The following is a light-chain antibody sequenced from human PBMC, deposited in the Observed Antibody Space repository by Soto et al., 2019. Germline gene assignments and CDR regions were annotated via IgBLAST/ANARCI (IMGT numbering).Light chain of an antibody. Sequence: QAVLTQPCSVSGSPGQSLTISCTETSSDVGGYNYVSWYQQHPGKAPKLMIYDVSKRPSGVPDRFSGFKSGNTASLTISGLQAEDEADYSCCSHAGTYIYVFGTGTKVTVL. J-gene: IGLJ1*01. CDR1: SSDVGGYNY. CDR2: DVS. CDR3: CSHAGTYIYV. V-gene: IGLV2-11*01.